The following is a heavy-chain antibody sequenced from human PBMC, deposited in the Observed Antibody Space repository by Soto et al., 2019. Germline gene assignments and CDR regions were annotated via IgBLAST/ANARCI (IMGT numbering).Heavy chain of an antibody. CDR1: GDSISSGDHY. J-gene: IGHJ4*02. CDR2: IYYSGNT. CDR3: ARSMGRNYFES. V-gene: IGHV4-30-4*01. Sequence: QVQLQESGPGLVKPSDTLSLTCNISGDSISSGDHYWAWIRQSPGKGLDWIGYIYYSGNTYYNPSLNSRVSISVDTSKKQFSLKLSSVIAADTAVYYCARSMGRNYFESWGQGTLVTVSS. D-gene: IGHD2-15*01.